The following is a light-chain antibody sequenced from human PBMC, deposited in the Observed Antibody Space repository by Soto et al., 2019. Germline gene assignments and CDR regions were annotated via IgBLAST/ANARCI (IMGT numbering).Light chain of an antibody. V-gene: IGKV3-15*01. Sequence: EIVMTQSPATLSVSPGERATLSCRASQSVSSNLAWYQQKPAQAPRLLIYGSSTRATGVPIRFRGSGSGTEFTLTISSLQAEDFAVYYCQHDNNWPPCTCGQGTKVEIK. J-gene: IGKJ1*01. CDR1: QSVSSN. CDR2: GSS. CDR3: QHDNNWPPCT.